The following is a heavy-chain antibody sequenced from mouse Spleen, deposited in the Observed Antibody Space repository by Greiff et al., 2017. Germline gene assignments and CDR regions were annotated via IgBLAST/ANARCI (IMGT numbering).Heavy chain of an antibody. CDR1: GFTFSDYG. V-gene: IGHV5-17*01. Sequence: EVKLEESGGGLVKPGGSLKLSCAASGFTFSDYGMHWVRQAPEKGLEWVAYISSGSSTIYYADTVKGRFTISRDNAKNTLFLQMTSLRSEDTAMYYCARYYSNYRGAMDYWGQGTSVTVSS. D-gene: IGHD2-5*01. CDR3: ARYYSNYRGAMDY. J-gene: IGHJ4*01. CDR2: ISSGSSTI.